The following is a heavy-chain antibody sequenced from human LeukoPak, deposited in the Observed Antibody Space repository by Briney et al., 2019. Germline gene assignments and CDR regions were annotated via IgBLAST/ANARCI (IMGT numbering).Heavy chain of an antibody. CDR2: IRGSGGST. V-gene: IGHV3-23*01. CDR1: GFTFSSYA. D-gene: IGHD5-12*01. J-gene: IGHJ3*02. CDR3: AKAQGYSGYDYPAFDI. Sequence: PGGSLRLSCAASGFTFSSYAMSWVRQAPGKGLEWVSAIRGSGGSTYYADSVKGRFTISRDNSKNTLYLQMNSLRAEDTAVYYCAKAQGYSGYDYPAFDIWGQGTMVTVSS.